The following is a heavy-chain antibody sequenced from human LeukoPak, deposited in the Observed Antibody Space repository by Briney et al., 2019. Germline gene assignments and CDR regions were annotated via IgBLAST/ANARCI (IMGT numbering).Heavy chain of an antibody. Sequence: SVKVSCKAPGYTFTGYYMHWVRQAPGQGLEWMGWINPNSGGTNYAQKFQGRVTMTRDTSISTAYMEMSRLRSDDTAVYYCARGYSSSWYFLDYWGQGTLVTVSS. CDR3: ARGYSSSWYFLDY. CDR1: GYTFTGYY. D-gene: IGHD6-13*01. CDR2: INPNSGGT. V-gene: IGHV1-2*02. J-gene: IGHJ4*02.